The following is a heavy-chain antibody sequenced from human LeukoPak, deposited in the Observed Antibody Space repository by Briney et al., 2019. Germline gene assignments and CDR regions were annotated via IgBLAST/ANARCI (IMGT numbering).Heavy chain of an antibody. CDR3: ARHYDFYYYYYYMDV. CDR1: GGTFSSYA. J-gene: IGHJ6*03. V-gene: IGHV1-69*01. D-gene: IGHD3-3*01. CDR2: IIPIFGTA. Sequence: SVKVSCKASGGTFSSYAISWVRQAPGQGLEWMGGIIPIFGTANYAQKFQGRATITADESTSTAYMELSSLRSEDTAVYYCARHYDFYYYYYYMDVWGKGTTVTVSS.